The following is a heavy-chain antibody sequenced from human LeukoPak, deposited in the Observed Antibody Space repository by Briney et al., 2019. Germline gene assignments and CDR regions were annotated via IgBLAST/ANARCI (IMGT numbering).Heavy chain of an antibody. J-gene: IGHJ3*02. V-gene: IGHV4-30-4*02. CDR2: IYYSGST. Sequence: SETLSLTCTVSGGSISSGDYYWSWIRQPPGKGLEWIGYIYYSGSTYYNPSLKSRVTISVDTSKNQFSLKLSSVTAADTAVYYCAREVVGYLDAFDIWGQGTMVTVSS. CDR3: AREVVGYLDAFDI. D-gene: IGHD5-12*01. CDR1: GGSISSGDYY.